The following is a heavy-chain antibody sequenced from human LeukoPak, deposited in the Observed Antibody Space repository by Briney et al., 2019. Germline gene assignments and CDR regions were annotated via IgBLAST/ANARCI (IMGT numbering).Heavy chain of an antibody. CDR3: ARGGQARTALPTLNY. D-gene: IGHD2-21*02. J-gene: IGHJ4*02. CDR1: GGSFSDYY. V-gene: IGHV4-34*01. Sequence: PSETLSLTCAVYGGSFSDYYWSWIRQPPGKGLEWIGEINHSGSTNYNPSLKSRVTISVDTSKNQFSLNLSSVTAADTAVYSCARGGQARTALPTLNYCGQGTLVTVSS. CDR2: INHSGST.